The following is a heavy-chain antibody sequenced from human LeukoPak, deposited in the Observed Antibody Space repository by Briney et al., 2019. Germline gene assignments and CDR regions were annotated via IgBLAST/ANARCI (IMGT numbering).Heavy chain of an antibody. CDR2: FKTNYNQV. CDR3: ARSVPDYTRFDF. CDR1: GFTFSDYA. V-gene: IGHV3-23*05. Sequence: GGSLRLSCVASGFTFSDYAMNWVRQAPGKGLEWVSTFKTNYNQVYYAESVRGRFTISTDNSKNTAYLQVNSLRVEDTALYYCARSVPDYTRFDFWGQGALVTVSS. D-gene: IGHD4-11*01. J-gene: IGHJ4*02.